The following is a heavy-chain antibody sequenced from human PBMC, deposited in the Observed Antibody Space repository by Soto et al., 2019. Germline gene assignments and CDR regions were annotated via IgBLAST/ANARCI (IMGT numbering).Heavy chain of an antibody. V-gene: IGHV3-66*01. CDR3: ASGLHSSESFYLSLAAY. Sequence: EVQVMESGAGWFQPGGSLKPSWPPPGCTGSSGTMNWVRRAPGKGQEWLSVIYSGGRTYYPDSVKGRFRTARDTSNNSLCLQMDKLRAEDTSVYYCASGLHSSESFYLSLAAYWGHGTLVTVSS. CDR1: GCTGSSGT. J-gene: IGHJ4*01. CDR2: IYSGGRT. D-gene: IGHD3-16*02.